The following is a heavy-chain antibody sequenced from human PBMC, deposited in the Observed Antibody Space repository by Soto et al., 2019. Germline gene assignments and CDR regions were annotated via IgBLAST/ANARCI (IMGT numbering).Heavy chain of an antibody. V-gene: IGHV4-59*01. Sequence: QVQLQESRPGLVKPSETLSLTCIVSGGSISNYYWSWIRQPPGKGLEWIGYIYYRGSTNYNPSLKRLVTISVATSKNQFSRELSSGTAADTAVYDCARGGYNWNDVTDYWGQGTLVTVSS. D-gene: IGHD1-20*01. CDR1: GGSISNYY. J-gene: IGHJ4*02. CDR2: IYYRGST. CDR3: ARGGYNWNDVTDY.